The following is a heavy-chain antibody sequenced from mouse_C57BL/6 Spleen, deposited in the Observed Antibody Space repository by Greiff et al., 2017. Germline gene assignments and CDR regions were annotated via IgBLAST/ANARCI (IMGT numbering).Heavy chain of an antibody. CDR2: IYPGDGDT. J-gene: IGHJ3*01. Sequence: VKLQESGAELVKPGASVKISCKASGYAFSSYWMNWVKQRPGKGLEWIGQIYPGDGDTNYNGKFKGKATLTADKSSSTAYMQLSGLTSEDSAVYFCARDDYDGGCAYWGQGTLVTVSA. CDR3: ARDDYDGGCAY. V-gene: IGHV1-80*01. D-gene: IGHD2-4*01. CDR1: GYAFSSYW.